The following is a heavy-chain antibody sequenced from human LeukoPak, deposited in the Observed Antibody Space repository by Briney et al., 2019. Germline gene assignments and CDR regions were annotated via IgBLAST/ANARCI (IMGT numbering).Heavy chain of an antibody. CDR2: IRYDGSNK. Sequence: GGSLRLSCAASGFTFSSYGMHWVRQAPGKGLEWVAFIRYDGSNKYYADSVKGQFTISRDNSKNTLYLQMNSLRAEDTAVYYCAKDIAAAGTGYFDYWGQGTLVTVSS. V-gene: IGHV3-30*02. CDR1: GFTFSSYG. D-gene: IGHD6-13*01. J-gene: IGHJ4*02. CDR3: AKDIAAAGTGYFDY.